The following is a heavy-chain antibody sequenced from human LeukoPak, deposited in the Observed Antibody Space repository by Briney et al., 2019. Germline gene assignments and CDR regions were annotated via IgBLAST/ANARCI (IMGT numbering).Heavy chain of an antibody. CDR2: ISAYNGNT. V-gene: IGHV1-18*01. J-gene: IGHJ4*02. CDR3: ARVVRLGYCSSTSCYFFDY. CDR1: GYTFTSYG. Sequence: ASVKVSYKASGYTFTSYGISWVRQAPGQGLEWMGWISAYNGNTNYAQKLQGRVTMTTDTSTSTAYMELRSLRSDDTAVYYCARVVRLGYCSSTSCYFFDYWGQGTLVTVSS. D-gene: IGHD2-2*01.